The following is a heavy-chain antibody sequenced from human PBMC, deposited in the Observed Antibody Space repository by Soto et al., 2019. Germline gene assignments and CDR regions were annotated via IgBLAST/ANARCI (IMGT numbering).Heavy chain of an antibody. V-gene: IGHV3-23*01. J-gene: IGHJ4*02. CDR3: AKGREWLLYLDY. CDR1: GFTFSSYA. D-gene: IGHD3-3*01. Sequence: EVQLLESGGGLVQPGGSLRLSCAASGFTFSSYAMSWVRQAPGKGLEWDSAISGSGGSTYYADSVKGRFTISRDNSKNTLYLQMNSLRAEDTAVYYCAKGREWLLYLDYWGQGTLVTVSS. CDR2: ISGSGGST.